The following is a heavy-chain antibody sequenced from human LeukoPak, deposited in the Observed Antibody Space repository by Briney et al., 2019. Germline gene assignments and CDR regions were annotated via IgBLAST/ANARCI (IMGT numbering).Heavy chain of an antibody. Sequence: ASVKVSCKASGYTFTGYYTHWVRQAPGQGLEWMGWINPNSGGTNYAQKFQGRVTMTRDTSISTAYMELSRLRSDDTAVYYCARDPWTNSDYDGFDYWGQGTLVTVSS. J-gene: IGHJ4*02. CDR3: ARDPWTNSDYDGFDY. CDR2: INPNSGGT. V-gene: IGHV1-2*02. CDR1: GYTFTGYY. D-gene: IGHD5-12*01.